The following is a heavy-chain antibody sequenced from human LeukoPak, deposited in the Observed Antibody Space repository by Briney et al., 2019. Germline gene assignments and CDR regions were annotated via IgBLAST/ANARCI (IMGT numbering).Heavy chain of an antibody. CDR3: ARMDIVVVVAATHNWFDP. J-gene: IGHJ5*02. D-gene: IGHD2-15*01. CDR1: GGSISSYY. V-gene: IGHV4-59*01. CDR2: IYYSGST. Sequence: SETLSLTCTVSGGSISSYYWSWIRQPPGKGLEWLGYIYYSGSTNYNPSLKSRVTISVDTSKNQFSLKLSSVTAADTAVYYCARMDIVVVVAATHNWFDPWGQGTLVTVSS.